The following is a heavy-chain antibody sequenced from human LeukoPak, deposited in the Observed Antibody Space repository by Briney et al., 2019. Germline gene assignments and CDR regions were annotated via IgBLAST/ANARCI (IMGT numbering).Heavy chain of an antibody. Sequence: PGGSLRLSCAASGFIFSRSGMHWVRQAPGKGLEWVAFIRYDGSNKYYADSVKGRFTISRDNSKNTLYLQMNSLRAEDTAVYYCAKVESAITIFGVVNPSLDYWGQGTLVTVSS. CDR3: AKVESAITIFGVVNPSLDY. D-gene: IGHD3-3*01. CDR1: GFIFSRSG. J-gene: IGHJ4*02. V-gene: IGHV3-30*02. CDR2: IRYDGSNK.